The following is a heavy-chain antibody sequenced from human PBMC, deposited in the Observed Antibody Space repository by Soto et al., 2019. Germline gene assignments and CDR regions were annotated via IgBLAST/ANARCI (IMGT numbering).Heavy chain of an antibody. CDR2: IKQDGSEK. Sequence: EVQLVESGGGLVQPGGSLRLSCAASGFTFSSYWMSWVRQAPGKGLEWVANIKQDGSEKYYVYSVKGRFTISRDNAKNSLYLQMNSLRAEDTAVYYCARFYYDSSGYLPSPYYYYYGMDVWGQGTTVTVSS. CDR3: ARFYYDSSGYLPSPYYYYYGMDV. V-gene: IGHV3-7*04. J-gene: IGHJ6*02. D-gene: IGHD3-22*01. CDR1: GFTFSSYW.